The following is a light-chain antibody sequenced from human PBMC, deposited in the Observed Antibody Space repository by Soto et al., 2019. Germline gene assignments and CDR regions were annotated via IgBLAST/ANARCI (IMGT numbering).Light chain of an antibody. Sequence: DIQMTQSPSSLSASVGDRVTITCRARQRIGAYLNWYQFKPGKAPNLLIYAASNLQSGVPSRFSGSGSGTDFSLTISGLQPEDFATYYCQQTYSIPLWTFGQGTRVEIK. CDR2: AAS. CDR3: QQTYSIPLWT. J-gene: IGKJ1*01. CDR1: QRIGAY. V-gene: IGKV1-39*01.